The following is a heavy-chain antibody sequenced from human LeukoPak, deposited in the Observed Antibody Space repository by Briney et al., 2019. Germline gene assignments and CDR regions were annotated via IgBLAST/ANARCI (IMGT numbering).Heavy chain of an antibody. CDR3: ARDWRYYYDSSGPP. CDR2: ISSSSYI. CDR1: GFTFSSYS. V-gene: IGHV3-21*01. J-gene: IGHJ5*02. D-gene: IGHD3-22*01. Sequence: PGGSLRLSCAASGFTFSSYSMNWVRQAPGKGLEWVSSISSSSYIYYADSVKGRFTISRDNAKNSLYLQMNSLRAEDTAVYYCARDWRYYYDSSGPPWGQGTLVTVSS.